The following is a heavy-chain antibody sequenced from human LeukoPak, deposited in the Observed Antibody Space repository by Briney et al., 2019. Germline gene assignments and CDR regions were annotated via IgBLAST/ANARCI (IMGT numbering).Heavy chain of an antibody. CDR1: GYSISSGYY. V-gene: IGHV4-38-2*02. CDR2: IYHSGST. CDR3: ARGPGLLDY. Sequence: SETLSLTCTVSGYSISSGYYWGWIRQPPGKGLEWIGSIYHSGSTYYNPSLKSRVTISVDTSKNQFSLKLSSVTAADTAVYYCARGPGLLDYWGQGTLVTVSS. J-gene: IGHJ4*02.